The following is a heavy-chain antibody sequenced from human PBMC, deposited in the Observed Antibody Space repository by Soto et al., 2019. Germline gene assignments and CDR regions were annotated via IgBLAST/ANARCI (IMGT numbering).Heavy chain of an antibody. D-gene: IGHD3-3*01. J-gene: IGHJ3*02. CDR1: GYPVTAYY. CDR3: ARRGGVGVAGSAAFDM. V-gene: IGHV1-2*02. CDR2: INPATGAA. Sequence: QLHLVQSGAVVKKPGASVTVSCSASGYPVTAYYMHWVRQAPGRGLEWMGGINPATGAAKYTQTFQGRVTMTRDTSPSTIFMELSGPTSADTAVFYCARRGGVGVAGSAAFDMWGQGTLVTVSS.